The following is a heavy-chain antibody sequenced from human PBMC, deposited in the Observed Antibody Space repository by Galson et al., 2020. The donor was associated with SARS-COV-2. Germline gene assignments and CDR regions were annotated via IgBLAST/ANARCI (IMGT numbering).Heavy chain of an antibody. CDR3: ARDGWASY. CDR2: INQDGSAK. V-gene: IGHV3-7*01. D-gene: IGHD6-19*01. Sequence: QLGESLKISCAASGITFSNHWMAWVRQAPGTGLEWVAIINQDGSAKFYVDSVQGRFTISRDNTKNSVFLQMSSLRAEDTAVYYCARDGWASYWGQGTLVTVSS. J-gene: IGHJ4*02. CDR1: GITFSNHW.